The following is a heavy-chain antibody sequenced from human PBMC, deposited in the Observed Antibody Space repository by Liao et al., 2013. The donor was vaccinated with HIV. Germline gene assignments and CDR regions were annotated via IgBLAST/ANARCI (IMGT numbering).Heavy chain of an antibody. CDR1: GGSFSGYY. V-gene: IGHV4-34*01. D-gene: IGHD3-9*01. CDR2: INQSGST. CDR3: ARGSRYFDWILSGPRLITDAFSF. Sequence: QVRLQQWGAGLLKPSETLSLTCAVYGGSFSGYYWSWVRQPPGKGLEWIGEINQSGSTNYNPSLKSRVTISVDTSKNQFSLKLSSVTAADTAVYYCARGSRYFDWILSGPRLITDAFSFWGQGTMVTVSS. J-gene: IGHJ3*01.